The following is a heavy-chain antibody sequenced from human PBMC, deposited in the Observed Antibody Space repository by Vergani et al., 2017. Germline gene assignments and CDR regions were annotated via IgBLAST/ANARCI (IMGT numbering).Heavy chain of an antibody. CDR1: GFTFSNAW. CDR2: IKSKTDGGTT. D-gene: IGHD4-17*01. CDR3: TTAGWWRTMTTVTTLDY. J-gene: IGHJ4*02. Sequence: EVQLVESGGGLVKPGGSLRLSCAASGFTFSNAWMSWVRQAPGKGLEWVGRIKSKTDGGTTDYAAPVKGRFTVSRDDSKNTLYLQMNSLKTEDTAVYYCTTAGWWRTMTTVTTLDYWGQGTLVTVSS. V-gene: IGHV3-15*01.